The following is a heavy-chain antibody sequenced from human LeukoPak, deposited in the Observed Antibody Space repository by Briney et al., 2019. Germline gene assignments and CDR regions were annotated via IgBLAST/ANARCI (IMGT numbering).Heavy chain of an antibody. CDR1: GFTFSTYA. D-gene: IGHD2-2*01. V-gene: IGHV3-23*01. CDR3: APPAAPN. CDR2: ISGSGGNT. J-gene: IGHJ4*02. Sequence: GGSLRLSCAASGFTFSTYAMNWVRQAPGKGLEWVSAISGSGGNTYYADSVKGRFTISRESPKNTLYLHMNSLRAEDTAVYYCAPPAAPNWGQGTLVTVSS.